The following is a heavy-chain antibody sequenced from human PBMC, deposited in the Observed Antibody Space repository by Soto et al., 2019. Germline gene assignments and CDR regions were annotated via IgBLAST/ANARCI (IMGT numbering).Heavy chain of an antibody. Sequence: EVQLLESGGGLVQPGRSLRLSCAASGFTFSSYAMSWVRQAPGKGLEWVSAISGSGGRTYDADSVKGRFTISRDNSKNTLFPQMNSLRAEDTAVYYCAKDGSSEWFGGNDYWGQGTLVTVSS. J-gene: IGHJ4*02. CDR3: AKDGSSEWFGGNDY. CDR2: ISGSGGRT. CDR1: GFTFSSYA. V-gene: IGHV3-23*01. D-gene: IGHD3-10*01.